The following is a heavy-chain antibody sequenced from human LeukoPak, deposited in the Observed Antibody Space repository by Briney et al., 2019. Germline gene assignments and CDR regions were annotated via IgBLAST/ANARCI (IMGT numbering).Heavy chain of an antibody. Sequence: SETLSLTCAVYGGSFSGYYWSWIRQPSGKGLEWIGEINHSGSTNYNPSLKSRVTISVDTSKNQFSLKLSSVTAADTAVYYCARGPRGIAARPSWFDPWGQGTLVTVSS. CDR1: GGSFSGYY. D-gene: IGHD6-6*01. J-gene: IGHJ5*02. CDR3: ARGPRGIAARPSWFDP. V-gene: IGHV4-34*01. CDR2: INHSGST.